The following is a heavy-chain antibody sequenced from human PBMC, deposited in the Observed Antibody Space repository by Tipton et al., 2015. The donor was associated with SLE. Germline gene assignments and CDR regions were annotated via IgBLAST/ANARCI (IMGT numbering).Heavy chain of an antibody. Sequence: LRLSCAVSGYSISSGYYWGWIRQPPGKGLEWIGSIYHSGSTYYNPSLKSRVTISVDTSKNQFSLKLSSVTAADTAVYYCARETGPGYYDSSGYYWDYYYGMDVWGQGTTVTVSS. CDR2: IYHSGST. D-gene: IGHD3-22*01. V-gene: IGHV4-38-2*02. CDR3: ARETGPGYYDSSGYYWDYYYGMDV. CDR1: GYSISSGYY. J-gene: IGHJ6*02.